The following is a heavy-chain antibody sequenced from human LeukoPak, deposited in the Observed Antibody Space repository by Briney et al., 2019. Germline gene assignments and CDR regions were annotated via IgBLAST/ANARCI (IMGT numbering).Heavy chain of an antibody. D-gene: IGHD6-19*01. Sequence: SGGSLRLSCAASGSTFSSYSMNWVRQAPGKGLEWVSSISSSSSYIYYADSVKGRFTISRDNAKNSLYLQMNSLRAEDTAVYYCARGLLGYSSGWYYFDYWGQGTLVTVSS. V-gene: IGHV3-21*01. CDR3: ARGLLGYSSGWYYFDY. J-gene: IGHJ4*02. CDR1: GSTFSSYS. CDR2: ISSSSSYI.